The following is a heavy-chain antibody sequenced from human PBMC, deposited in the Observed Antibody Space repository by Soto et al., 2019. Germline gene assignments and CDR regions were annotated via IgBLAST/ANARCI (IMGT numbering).Heavy chain of an antibody. CDR2: IKQDGSEK. Sequence: EVQLVESGGGLVQPGGSLRLSCAASGFTFSSYWMSWVRQAPGKGLEWVANIKQDGSEKYYGDSAKGRFTISRDNAKNSLYLQMNSLRAEDTAVYYCARDIAVAANWFDPWGQGTLVTVSS. CDR3: ARDIAVAANWFDP. V-gene: IGHV3-7*01. CDR1: GFTFSSYW. J-gene: IGHJ5*02. D-gene: IGHD6-19*01.